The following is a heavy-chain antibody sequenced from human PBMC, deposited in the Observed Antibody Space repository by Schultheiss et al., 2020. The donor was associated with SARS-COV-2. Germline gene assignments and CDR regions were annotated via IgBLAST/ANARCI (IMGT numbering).Heavy chain of an antibody. CDR2: ISDDGSNK. V-gene: IGHV3-30*04. CDR1: GFTFSSYA. CDR3: ARGLGIAVAGADY. D-gene: IGHD6-19*01. Sequence: GGSLRLSCAASGFTFSSYAMHWVRQAPGKGLEWVAVISDDGSNKYYADSVKGRFTISRDNAKNSLYLQMNSLRAEDTAVYYCARGLGIAVAGADYWGQGTLVTVSS. J-gene: IGHJ4*02.